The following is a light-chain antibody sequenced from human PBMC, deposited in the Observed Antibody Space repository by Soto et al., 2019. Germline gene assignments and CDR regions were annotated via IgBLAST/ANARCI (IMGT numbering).Light chain of an antibody. V-gene: IGKV3-20*01. Sequence: EGMMAESAGSLSMTQRERATLSCRASQSVSSSYFAWYQQKPGQAPSLVIYGASSRATGIPDRFSGSGSVTEFTLTISRLEPEDSAVYYWQQHGTPFGQRTKAAI. J-gene: IGKJ1*01. CDR1: QSVSSSY. CDR3: QQHGTP. CDR2: GAS.